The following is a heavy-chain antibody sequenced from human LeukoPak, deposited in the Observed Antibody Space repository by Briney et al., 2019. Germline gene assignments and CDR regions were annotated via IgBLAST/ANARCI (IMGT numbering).Heavy chain of an antibody. V-gene: IGHV3-7*01. D-gene: IGHD1-26*01. Sequence: GSLRLSCAASGFTFSSYWMSWVRQAPGKGLEWVANIKQDGSEENFVDSVKGRFTISRDNAKKSLYLQMNSPRAEDTAVYYCARGSSAGASLRHDYWGQGTLVTVSS. CDR1: GFTFSSYW. CDR2: IKQDGSEE. J-gene: IGHJ4*02. CDR3: ARGSSAGASLRHDY.